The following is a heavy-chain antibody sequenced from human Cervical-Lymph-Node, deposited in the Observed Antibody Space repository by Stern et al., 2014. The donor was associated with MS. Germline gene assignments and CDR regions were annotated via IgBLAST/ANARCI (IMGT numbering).Heavy chain of an antibody. CDR1: GYTFIRYY. D-gene: IGHD5/OR15-5a*01. J-gene: IGHJ6*02. Sequence: QVQLGQSGAQVKKPGASVKVSCKGSGYTFIRYYIQWERQAPGQGLEWMGIVTANGGSARYAQKFQGRVTRASDTSTSTVSMELSSLRSEDTDVYYCATLYDSSGNYGMEVWGQGTTVIVSS. CDR3: ATLYDSSGNYGMEV. CDR2: VTANGGSA. V-gene: IGHV1-46*01.